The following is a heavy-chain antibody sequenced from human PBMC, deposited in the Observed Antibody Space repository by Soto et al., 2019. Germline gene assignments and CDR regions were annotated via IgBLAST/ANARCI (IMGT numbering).Heavy chain of an antibody. V-gene: IGHV1-18*01. D-gene: IGHD7-27*01. CDR3: ASCLGRFWDYYGMDV. J-gene: IGHJ6*02. Sequence: QVQLVQSGAEVKKPGASVKVSCKASGYTFTSYGISWVRQAPGQGLEWMGWISAYNGNTNYAQKLQGRVTMTTNTTARTADMKLRSKRSADTAVYYCASCLGRFWDYYGMDVLGQGTAGTDS. CDR2: ISAYNGNT. CDR1: GYTFTSYG.